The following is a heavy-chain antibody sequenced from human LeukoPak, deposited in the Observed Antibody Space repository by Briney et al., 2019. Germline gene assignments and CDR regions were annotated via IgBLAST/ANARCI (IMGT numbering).Heavy chain of an antibody. J-gene: IGHJ4*02. CDR2: IYYSGST. Sequence: PSETLSLTCTVSGGSISSYYWSWIRQPPGKGLEWIGYIYYSGSTNYNPSLKSRVTIPVDTSKNQFSLKLSSVTAADTAVYYCARESLNWNHRLLDYWGQGTLVTVSS. CDR1: GGSISSYY. V-gene: IGHV4-59*01. CDR3: ARESLNWNHRLLDY. D-gene: IGHD1-14*01.